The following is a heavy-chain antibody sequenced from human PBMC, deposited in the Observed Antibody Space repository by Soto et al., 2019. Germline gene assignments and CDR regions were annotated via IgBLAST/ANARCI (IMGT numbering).Heavy chain of an antibody. Sequence: EVQLVESGGGLVKPGGCLRLSCAASGFTFSRYSMNWVRQAPGKGLEWVSFISSSGSDIYYADSVKGRFTISRDNAKNALYRQLNSLRAGDTAVYYCAREFYGDSGFDYWGQGTLCTVYS. CDR1: GFTFSRYS. CDR2: ISSSGSDI. V-gene: IGHV3-21*01. D-gene: IGHD4-17*01. J-gene: IGHJ4*02. CDR3: AREFYGDSGFDY.